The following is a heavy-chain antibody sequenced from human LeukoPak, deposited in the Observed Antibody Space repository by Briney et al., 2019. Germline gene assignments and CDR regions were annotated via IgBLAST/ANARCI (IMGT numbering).Heavy chain of an antibody. J-gene: IGHJ4*02. CDR2: SYDNGST. D-gene: IGHD6-13*01. V-gene: IGHV4-4*02. CDR3: ASPRAERSTWYAVDY. Sequence: SETLSLTCAVSGGSISRSNCWSWVRQSPGKGLEWIGESYDNGSTNYNPSLKSRVTISVDKSKNQFSLTLSSVTAADTAVYYCASPRAERSTWYAVDYWGQGTLVTVSA. CDR1: GGSISRSNC.